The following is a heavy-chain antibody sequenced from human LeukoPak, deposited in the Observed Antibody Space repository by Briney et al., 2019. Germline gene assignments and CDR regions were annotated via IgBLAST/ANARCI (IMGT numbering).Heavy chain of an antibody. CDR3: ARGLGGSYYAAFDI. CDR1: GFTFDDYG. J-gene: IGHJ3*02. V-gene: IGHV3-20*01. Sequence: GGSLTLSCAASGFTFDDYGMSWVRQAPGKGLEWVSGINWNGGSTSYADSVKGRFTISRDNAKNSLYLQMNSLRAEDTALYHCARGLGGSYYAAFDIWGQGTMVTVSS. D-gene: IGHD1-26*01. CDR2: INWNGGST.